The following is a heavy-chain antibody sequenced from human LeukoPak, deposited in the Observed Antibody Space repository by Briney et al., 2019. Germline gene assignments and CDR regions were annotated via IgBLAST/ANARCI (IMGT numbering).Heavy chain of an antibody. V-gene: IGHV3-30*18. Sequence: PGWALRLSCAASGFTFTNFGMYWVHQAPGKGLEWVEVISYDGSDKFYGDSVKGRFTISRDNSKNTLYLQMISLRAGDTAVYYCAKAISGGTVFAPLDSWGQGTLVTVSS. J-gene: IGHJ4*02. CDR1: GFTFTNFG. D-gene: IGHD6-13*01. CDR2: ISYDGSDK. CDR3: AKAISGGTVFAPLDS.